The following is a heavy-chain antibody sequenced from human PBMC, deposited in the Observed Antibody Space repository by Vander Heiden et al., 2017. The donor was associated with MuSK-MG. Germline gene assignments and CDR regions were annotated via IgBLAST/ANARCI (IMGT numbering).Heavy chain of an antibody. CDR3: AISREVWHYDC. Sequence: EVQLVESGGGMVKPGGSLRLPCAAPGFTFSTYWMSWVRQAPGKALEWVANIKQGGSENYEMDSVKGRFTISRDNANHSLYLQMQRMRAEDTAVCCGAISREVWHYDCWCEGTMVAV. CDR2: IKQGGSEN. D-gene: IGHD1-26*01. V-gene: IGHV3-7*01. CDR1: GFTFSTYW. J-gene: IGHJ4*02.